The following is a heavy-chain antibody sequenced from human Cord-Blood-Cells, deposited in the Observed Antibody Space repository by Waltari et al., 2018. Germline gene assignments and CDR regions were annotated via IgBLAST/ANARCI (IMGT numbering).Heavy chain of an antibody. CDR2: INHSGST. V-gene: IGHV4-34*01. J-gene: IGHJ4*02. Sequence: QVQLQQWGAGLLKPSETLSLTCAVYGGSFSGYYWSWIRQPLGKGLEWIGEINHSGSTNDNPSLKSRVTISLDTSKNHFSLQLCSVTAADTAVYYCARGGVVTYYDFWSCYYVDYWGQGTLVTVSS. CDR3: ARGGVVTYYDFWSCYYVDY. D-gene: IGHD3-3*01. CDR1: GGSFSGYY.